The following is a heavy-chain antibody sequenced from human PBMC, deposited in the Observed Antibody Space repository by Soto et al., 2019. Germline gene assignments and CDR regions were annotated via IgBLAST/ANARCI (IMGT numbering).Heavy chain of an antibody. Sequence: PWWSLRLSCAASVFTFSDSYMSWIRQAPGKGLEWISYITFSGNTVYYADSLKGRFTISRDNAKNSLYLQMNRLRAEDTAVCYCARVSWREKYGMDVWGQGTTVTVSS. CDR2: ITFSGNTV. CDR1: VFTFSDSY. J-gene: IGHJ6*02. CDR3: ARVSWREKYGMDV. V-gene: IGHV3-11*01.